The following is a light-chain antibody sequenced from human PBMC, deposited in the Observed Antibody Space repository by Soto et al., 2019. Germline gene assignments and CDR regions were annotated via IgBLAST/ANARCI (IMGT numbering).Light chain of an antibody. CDR1: QSNTRY. CDR3: QQSYITPVA. CDR2: AAS. Sequence: EIQMTQSPSSLSASVGDRVTITCRASQSNTRYLTCYQQNPGKAPNLLLYAASSLQSGVTSRFSGSGSGTDFTLTISIQQPEDFATYYCQQSYITPVAFGQGNKVEIK. J-gene: IGKJ1*01. V-gene: IGKV1-39*01.